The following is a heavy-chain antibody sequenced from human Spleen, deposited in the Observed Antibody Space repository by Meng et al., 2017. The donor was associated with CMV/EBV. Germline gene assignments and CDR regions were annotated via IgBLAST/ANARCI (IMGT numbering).Heavy chain of an antibody. CDR2: MNTNSGNT. Sequence: ASVKVSCKASGYTFTSYDINWVRQATGQGLEWMGWMNTNSGNTGYAQNFQGRVTMTRNTSISTVYMELSGLRSEDTAVYYCARRRGGSSWGDFDYWGQGTLVTVSS. CDR3: ARRRGGSSWGDFDY. D-gene: IGHD6-6*01. CDR1: GYTFTSYD. J-gene: IGHJ4*02. V-gene: IGHV1-8*01.